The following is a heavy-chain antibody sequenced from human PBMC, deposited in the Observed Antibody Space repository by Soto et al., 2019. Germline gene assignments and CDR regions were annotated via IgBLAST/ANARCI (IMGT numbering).Heavy chain of an antibody. CDR3: ARDILTGHYYFAY. D-gene: IGHD3-9*01. J-gene: IGHJ4*02. CDR1: GGSISSYY. Sequence: KPSETLSLTCTVSGGSISSYYWSWIRQPPGKGLEWIGYIYYSGSTNYNPSLKSRVTISVDTSKNQFSLKLSSVTAADTAVYYCARDILTGHYYFAYWGQGTLVTVSS. V-gene: IGHV4-59*01. CDR2: IYYSGST.